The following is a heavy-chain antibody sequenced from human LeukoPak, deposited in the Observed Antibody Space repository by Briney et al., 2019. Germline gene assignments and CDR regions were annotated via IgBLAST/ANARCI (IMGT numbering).Heavy chain of an antibody. CDR2: IYTSGST. D-gene: IGHD3-10*01. V-gene: IGHV4-61*02. CDR1: GGSISSGTYY. Sequence: SETLSLTCTVSGGSISSGTYYWSWIRQPAGKGLEWIVRIYTSGSTNYNPSLKSRVTMSVDTSKNQFSLKLSSVTAADTAVYYCARGQYYYGSGPGWFDPWGQGTLVTVSS. J-gene: IGHJ5*02. CDR3: ARGQYYYGSGPGWFDP.